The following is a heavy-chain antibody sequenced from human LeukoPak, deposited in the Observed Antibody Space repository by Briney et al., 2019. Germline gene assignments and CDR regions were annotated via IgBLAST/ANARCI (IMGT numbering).Heavy chain of an antibody. CDR1: GGSIINTNYY. J-gene: IGHJ4*02. CDR2: IYYPGST. Sequence: SETLSLTCTVSGGSIINTNYYWAWIRQPPGRGLEWMGGIYYPGSTYCKPSLKSRLTISVDTSGTQFSLKLSSVTAADTAVYYCASGHYPFEYWGQGTLVTVSS. V-gene: IGHV4-39*07. CDR3: ASGHYPFEY. D-gene: IGHD1-26*01.